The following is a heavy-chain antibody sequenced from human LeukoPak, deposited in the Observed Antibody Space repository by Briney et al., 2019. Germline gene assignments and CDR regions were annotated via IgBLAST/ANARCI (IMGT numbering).Heavy chain of an antibody. CDR1: GGSISSSSYY. Sequence: PSETLSLTCTVSGGSISSSSYYWGWIRQPPGKGLEWIGSIYYSGSTYYNPSLKSRVTISVDTSKNQFSLKLSSVTAADTAVYYCAMIADNWFDPWGQGTLVTVSS. CDR3: AMIADNWFDP. J-gene: IGHJ5*02. V-gene: IGHV4-39*07. D-gene: IGHD6-13*01. CDR2: IYYSGST.